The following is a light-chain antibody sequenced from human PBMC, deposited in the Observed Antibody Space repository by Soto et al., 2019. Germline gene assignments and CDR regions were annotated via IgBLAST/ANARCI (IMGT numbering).Light chain of an antibody. CDR2: GAS. Sequence: EIVLTHSPGTLSLSPGERATLSFSSSQSVSSSYLAWYQQKPGQAPRLLIYGASSRATGIPDRFSGSGSGTDFTLTISSLQPEDFATYYCQQSYSTPRTFGQGTKVDIK. V-gene: IGKV3-20*01. CDR3: QQSYSTPRT. J-gene: IGKJ1*01. CDR1: QSVSSSY.